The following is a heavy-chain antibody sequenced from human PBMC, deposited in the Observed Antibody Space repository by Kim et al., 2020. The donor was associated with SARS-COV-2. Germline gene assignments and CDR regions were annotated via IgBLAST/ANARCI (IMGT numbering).Heavy chain of an antibody. CDR3: ARLVNYYDSSGYYYFDY. V-gene: IGHV4-31*02. J-gene: IGHJ4*02. D-gene: IGHD3-22*01. Sequence: LKSRVTISGDTSKTQFSLKLSSVTAADTAVYYCARLVNYYDSSGYYYFDYWGQGTLVTVSS.